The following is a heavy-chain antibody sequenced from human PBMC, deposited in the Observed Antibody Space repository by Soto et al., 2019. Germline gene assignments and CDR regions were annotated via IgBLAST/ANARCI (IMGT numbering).Heavy chain of an antibody. CDR1: GGSISSYY. CDR2: IYYSGST. Sequence: QVQLQESGPGLVKPSETLSLTCTVSGGSISSYYWSWIRQPPGKGLEWIGYIYYSGSTNYNPSLKSRVTISVDTSKNQFSLKLSSVTAADTAVYYCARDPAAGFYWYFDLWGRGTLVTVSS. D-gene: IGHD6-13*01. CDR3: ARDPAAGFYWYFDL. J-gene: IGHJ2*01. V-gene: IGHV4-59*01.